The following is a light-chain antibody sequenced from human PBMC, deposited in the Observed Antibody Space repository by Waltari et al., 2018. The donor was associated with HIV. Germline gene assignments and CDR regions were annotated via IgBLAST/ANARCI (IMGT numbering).Light chain of an antibody. J-gene: IGKJ1*01. Sequence: DIVMAQSPDSLAVSLGERATINCKSSQSILYTSNNQNYLAWYQQKPGKPPKLLIYWASSRESGVPDRFSGSGSGTEFTLTITSLQAEDVAVYYCQQYYITPWTFGQGTKVEIK. CDR3: QQYYITPWT. CDR2: WAS. V-gene: IGKV4-1*01. CDR1: QSILYTSNNQNY.